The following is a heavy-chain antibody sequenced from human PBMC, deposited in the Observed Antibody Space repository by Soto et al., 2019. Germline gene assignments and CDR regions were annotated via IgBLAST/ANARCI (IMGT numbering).Heavy chain of an antibody. CDR1: GFTFSGYW. J-gene: IGHJ4*02. CDR3: ARVLPYYFDY. CDR2: IKQDGSEK. Sequence: GGSLRLSCAASGFTFSGYWMSWVRQAPGKGLEWVANIKQDGSEKYYVDSVKGRFTISRDNAKNSLYLQMNSLRAEDTAVYYCARVLPYYFDYWGQGTLVTVSS. V-gene: IGHV3-7*01.